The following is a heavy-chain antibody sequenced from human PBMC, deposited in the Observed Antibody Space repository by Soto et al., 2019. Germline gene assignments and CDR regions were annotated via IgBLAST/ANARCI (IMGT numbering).Heavy chain of an antibody. CDR2: IYYSGST. CDR3: ARHEGDYIWGSYRHYYFDY. D-gene: IGHD3-16*02. CDR1: GGSISSSSYY. Sequence: SETLSLTCTVSGGSISSSSYYWGWIRQPPGKGLEWIGSIYYSGSTYYNPSLKSRVTISVDTSKNQFSLKLSSVTAADTAVYYCARHEGDYIWGSYRHYYFDYWGQGTLVTVSS. J-gene: IGHJ4*02. V-gene: IGHV4-39*01.